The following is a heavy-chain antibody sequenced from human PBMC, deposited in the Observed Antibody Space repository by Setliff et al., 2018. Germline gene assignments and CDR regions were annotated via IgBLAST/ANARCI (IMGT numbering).Heavy chain of an antibody. V-gene: IGHV4-59*01. CDR1: GGSISSSY. CDR2: IYSSGST. J-gene: IGHJ5*02. D-gene: IGHD6-13*01. Sequence: PSETLSLTCTVSGGSISSSYWSWIRQPPGKGLEWIGYIYSSGSTNYNPSLRSRVTISVDTSKDQFSLKLSPVTAADTAVYYCASHSSSWYGNWFDPWGQGTLVTVSS. CDR3: ASHSSSWYGNWFDP.